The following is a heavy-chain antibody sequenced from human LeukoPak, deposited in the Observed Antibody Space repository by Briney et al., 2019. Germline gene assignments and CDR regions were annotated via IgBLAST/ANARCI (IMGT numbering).Heavy chain of an antibody. V-gene: IGHV4-34*01. CDR3: ARGIRIDGSTGRFISATRPYFDP. CDR1: GGSFSGYY. J-gene: IGHJ5*02. CDR2: INHSGST. D-gene: IGHD5-24*01. Sequence: PSETLSLTCAVYGGSFSGYYWSWIRQPPGKGLEWIGEINHSGSTNYNPSLKSRVTISVDTSKNQFSLKLSSVTAADTAVYYCARGIRIDGSTGRFISATRPYFDPWGQGTLVTVSS.